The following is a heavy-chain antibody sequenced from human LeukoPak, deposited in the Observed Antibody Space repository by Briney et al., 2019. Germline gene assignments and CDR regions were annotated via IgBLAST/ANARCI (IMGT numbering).Heavy chain of an antibody. CDR3: ARVTVGGPGDYYMDV. CDR1: GFSFRTHP. J-gene: IGHJ6*03. Sequence: GGSLRLSCAASGFSFRTHPMHWVRQAPGKGLEWVAVIANDGNNKYYADSVRGRFTISSDNINNTLYLLMNSLRPDDTSIYYCARVTVGGPGDYYMDVWGKGTTVTVSS. D-gene: IGHD1-26*01. V-gene: IGHV3-30-3*01. CDR2: IANDGNNK.